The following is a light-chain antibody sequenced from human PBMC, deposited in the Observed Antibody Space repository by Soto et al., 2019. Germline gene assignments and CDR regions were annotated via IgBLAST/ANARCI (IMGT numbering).Light chain of an antibody. CDR2: LNSDGSH. V-gene: IGLV4-69*01. Sequence: QSVLTQSPSASASLGASVKLTCTLSSGHSSYTIAWHQQKPEKGPRYLMNLNSDGSHSKGDGIPDRFSGSSSGTERYLTISSLQSEDEADYYCQTWGTGVVLGGGTKVTVL. J-gene: IGLJ2*01. CDR3: QTWGTGVV. CDR1: SGHSSYT.